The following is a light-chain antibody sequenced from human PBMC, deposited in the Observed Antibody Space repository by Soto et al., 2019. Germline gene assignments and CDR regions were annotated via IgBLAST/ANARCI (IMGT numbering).Light chain of an antibody. CDR3: QSYDSSLSALV. V-gene: IGLV1-40*01. CDR2: GNS. CDR1: SSNIGAGYD. Sequence: QSVLTQPPSVSGAPGQRVTISCTGSSSNIGAGYDVHWYQQLPGTAPKLLIYGNSNRPSGVPDRFSGSKSGISASLAITGLQAEDEADYYCQSYDSSLSALVFGGGTKLTVL. J-gene: IGLJ2*01.